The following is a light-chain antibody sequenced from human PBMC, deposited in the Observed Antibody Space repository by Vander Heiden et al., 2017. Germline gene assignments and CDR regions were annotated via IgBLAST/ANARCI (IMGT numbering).Light chain of an antibody. V-gene: IGLV2-14*01. CDR2: DVT. Sequence: QSALTQPASVSGSPGQSITISCAGTSSDVGGYDYVSWYQHHPGKAPRLIIYDVTNRPSGVSNRSSGSKSGNTASLTISGLQAEDEADYYCSSYLGPGGRVFGGGTKLTVL. J-gene: IGLJ2*01. CDR3: SSYLGPGGRV. CDR1: SSDVGGYDY.